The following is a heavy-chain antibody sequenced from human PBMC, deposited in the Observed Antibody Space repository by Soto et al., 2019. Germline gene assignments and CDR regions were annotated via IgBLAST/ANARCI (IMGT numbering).Heavy chain of an antibody. CDR1: GFTFSDYP. CDR3: ARDTVTSLTPYQGFYYYVMDV. Sequence: QVKLVESGGGVVQPGASLRLSCVASGFTFSDYPLHWVRRAPGKGLEWVAVISYDGNDESYSDSVKGRFTISRDNSKDSLYLQMDTLRPDDTAIYYCARDTVTSLTPYQGFYYYVMDVWGQGTTVTVSS. V-gene: IGHV3-30-3*01. CDR2: ISYDGNDE. J-gene: IGHJ6*02. D-gene: IGHD2-2*01.